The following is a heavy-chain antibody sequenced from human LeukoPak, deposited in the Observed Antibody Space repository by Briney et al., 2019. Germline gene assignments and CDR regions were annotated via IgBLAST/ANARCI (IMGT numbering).Heavy chain of an antibody. J-gene: IGHJ6*03. CDR3: ARHVAGGGPYYYYYYMDV. D-gene: IGHD6-19*01. V-gene: IGHV5-51*01. CDR2: IYPGDSDT. Sequence: GESLKISCKGSGYSFTNYWIGWVRQMPGKGLEWMGIIYPGDSDTRYSPSFQGQVTISADKSISTAYLQWSSLKASDTAMYYCARHVAGGGPYYYYYYMDVWGKGTTVTISS. CDR1: GYSFTNYW.